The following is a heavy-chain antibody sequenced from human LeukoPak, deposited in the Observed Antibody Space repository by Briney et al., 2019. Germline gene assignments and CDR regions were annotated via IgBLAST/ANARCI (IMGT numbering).Heavy chain of an antibody. D-gene: IGHD3-22*01. V-gene: IGHV3-30*02. CDR1: GLTFSDFP. J-gene: IGHJ4*02. Sequence: GGSLRLSCAASGLTFSDFPMHWVRQAPGKGLAWVDADSVRGRFTISRDNSKSTVYLQMNSLKPDYTAVYYCATQSITLVVVISPFDYWGQGTLVTVSS. CDR3: ATQSITLVVVISPFDY.